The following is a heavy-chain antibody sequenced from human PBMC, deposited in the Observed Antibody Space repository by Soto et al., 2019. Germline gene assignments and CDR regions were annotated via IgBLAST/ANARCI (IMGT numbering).Heavy chain of an antibody. CDR3: ARDPQQRLADSYYYGMDV. CDR2: ISGLSSFI. Sequence: EVQLVESGGGLVKPGGSLRLSCAASGFTFSRYGMNWVRQAPGKGLELVSSISGLSSFIYYADSVKGRFTVSRDNAKNSLFVQMNSLTAGDTAVYYCARDPQQRLADSYYYGMDVWGQGTTVIVSS. CDR1: GFTFSRYG. D-gene: IGHD6-25*01. V-gene: IGHV3-21*02. J-gene: IGHJ6*02.